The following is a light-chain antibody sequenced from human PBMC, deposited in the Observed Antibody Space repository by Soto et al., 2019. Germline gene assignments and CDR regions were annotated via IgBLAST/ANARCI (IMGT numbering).Light chain of an antibody. CDR3: SLFTTNSTFV. V-gene: IGLV2-18*01. J-gene: IGLJ1*01. CDR2: EVR. CDR1: SSDVGRYNR. Sequence: VLSQPPSLSGSPGQSVTISFTGTSSDVGRYNRVSWYQQPPGTAPKLLIYEVRNRPSGVPDRFSGSRSANTASLTISGLQAEDEADYYCSLFTTNSTFVFGAGTKVTVL.